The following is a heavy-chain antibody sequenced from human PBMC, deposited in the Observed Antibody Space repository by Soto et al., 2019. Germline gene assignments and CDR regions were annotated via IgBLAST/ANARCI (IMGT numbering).Heavy chain of an antibody. CDR2: IYYSGST. CDR1: GGSINSSSYF. CDR3: ARHYSSGSRNWFDP. J-gene: IGHJ5*02. D-gene: IGHD6-19*01. V-gene: IGHV4-39*01. Sequence: PSETLSLTCIVSGGSINSSSYFWGWVRQPPGKGLEWIGSIYYSGSTYYNPSLRSRVTISVDTSKNQFSLKLSYVTAADTAVFYCARHYSSGSRNWFDPWGQGTLVTAPQ.